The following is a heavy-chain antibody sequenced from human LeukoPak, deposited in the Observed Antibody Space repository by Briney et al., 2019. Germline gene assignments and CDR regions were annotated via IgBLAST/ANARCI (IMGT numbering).Heavy chain of an antibody. Sequence: GRSLRPSCAASGFTFSSYAMHWVRQAPGKGLEWVAVISYDGSNKYYADSVKGRFTISRDNSKNTLYLQMNSLRAEDTAVYYCARDVQQLVYYYYYMDVWGKGTTVTVSS. CDR2: ISYDGSNK. V-gene: IGHV3-30-3*01. CDR1: GFTFSSYA. J-gene: IGHJ6*03. CDR3: ARDVQQLVYYYYYMDV. D-gene: IGHD6-13*01.